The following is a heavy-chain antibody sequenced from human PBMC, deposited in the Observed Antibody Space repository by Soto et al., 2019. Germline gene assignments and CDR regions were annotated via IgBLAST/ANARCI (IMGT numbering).Heavy chain of an antibody. CDR2: IIPMSATK. CDR3: SRPIRYYDVWRDYPPFDY. D-gene: IGHD3-3*01. Sequence: QVQLVQSGAEVKKPGSSVKVSCKAPGGSFSSYAINWVRQAPGQGLEWMGGIIPMSATKTYAQKFQDRVTITEDESSTTFYMELRSLQSEDTAVYYCSRPIRYYDVWRDYPPFDYWGQGTLVTVSS. J-gene: IGHJ4*02. CDR1: GGSFSSYA. V-gene: IGHV1-69*01.